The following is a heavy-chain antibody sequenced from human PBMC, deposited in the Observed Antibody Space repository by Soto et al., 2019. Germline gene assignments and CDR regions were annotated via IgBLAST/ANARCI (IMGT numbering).Heavy chain of an antibody. CDR2: ISTSGAST. D-gene: IGHD1-26*01. CDR1: GFTYSSYA. J-gene: IGHJ3*02. Sequence: GGSLRLSCADSGFTYSSYARSWVRKAPGKGLEWVSAISTSGASTYYADSVKGRFTISGDNSKNTLYLQMNSLRAEDTAVYYCAKGFIVGATDAFDIWAQGTMVTVSS. CDR3: AKGFIVGATDAFDI. V-gene: IGHV3-23*01.